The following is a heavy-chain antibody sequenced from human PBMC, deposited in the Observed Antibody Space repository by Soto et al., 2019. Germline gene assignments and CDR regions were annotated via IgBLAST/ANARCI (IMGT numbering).Heavy chain of an antibody. CDR1: GGSISSGGYY. CDR3: ARDHRAFDGDYFCSDL. V-gene: IGHV4-31*03. Sequence: QVQLQESGPGLVKPSQTLSLTCTVSGGSISSGGYYWSWIRQHPGKGLEWIGYIYYSVSTYYNPSLKSRVTISVDTSKNQCSLNLSSVTAADTAVYYRARDHRAFDGDYFCSDLWGRVTLVTVSS. J-gene: IGHJ2*01. D-gene: IGHD4-17*01. CDR2: IYYSVST.